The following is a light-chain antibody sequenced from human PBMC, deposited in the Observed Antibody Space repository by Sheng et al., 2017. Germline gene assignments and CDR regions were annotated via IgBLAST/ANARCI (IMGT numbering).Light chain of an antibody. Sequence: EIVLTQSPGTLSLSPGNTATLSCRASQSIGSAYLAWYQQKPAQAPTLLIYGASNRATGIPDRFSGSGAGTDFTLTISRLEPEDFAVYFCQQRSNWPLTFGGGTKVEIK. CDR2: GAS. V-gene: IGKV3D-20*02. J-gene: IGKJ4*01. CDR1: QSIGSAY. CDR3: QQRSNWPLT.